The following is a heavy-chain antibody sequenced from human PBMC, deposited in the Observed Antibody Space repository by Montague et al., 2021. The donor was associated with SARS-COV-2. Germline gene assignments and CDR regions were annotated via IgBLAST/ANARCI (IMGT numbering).Heavy chain of an antibody. CDR1: GYTFTGYY. Sequence: LVKVSCKASGYTFTGYYMHWLRQAPGQGLEWMGWINPNGGDTNYAQKFQGRVTMTRDTSISTAYMDLSRLRSDDTAVYHCARGIGYSQFDCWGQGTLVTVSS. D-gene: IGHD2-15*01. V-gene: IGHV1-2*02. J-gene: IGHJ4*02. CDR2: INPNGGDT. CDR3: ARGIGYSQFDC.